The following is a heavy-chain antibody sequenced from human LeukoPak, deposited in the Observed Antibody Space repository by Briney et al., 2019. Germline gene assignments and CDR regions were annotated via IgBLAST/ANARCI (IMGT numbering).Heavy chain of an antibody. CDR1: DA. V-gene: IGHV3-33*06. D-gene: IGHD3-16*01. Sequence: GKSLRLSCAASDAMHWVRQAPGTGLEWVAVIWHDGLNKFYADFLKGRFTISRDFSKDTVYLQMSGLTVEDTAVYYCAKAGQRSYAEAFDSWGQGTLVTVSS. J-gene: IGHJ4*02. CDR2: IWHDGLNK. CDR3: AKAGQRSYAEAFDS.